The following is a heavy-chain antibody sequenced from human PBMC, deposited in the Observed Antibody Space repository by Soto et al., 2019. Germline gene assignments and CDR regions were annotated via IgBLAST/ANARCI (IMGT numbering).Heavy chain of an antibody. CDR3: GRDWVWFGAHPIDN. V-gene: IGHV3-30*03. D-gene: IGHD3-10*01. J-gene: IGHJ4*02. CDR2: ISYDGSIE. CDR1: GFTFSNYG. Sequence: QVQVVEAGGGVVQPGRSLRLSCAASGFTFSNYGMHWVRQAPGKGLDWVAVISYDGSIEYYSESVKGRFTMSRDNSENTVYLQMNSLRTEDTAVYFCGRDWVWFGAHPIDNWGQGTLVTVSS.